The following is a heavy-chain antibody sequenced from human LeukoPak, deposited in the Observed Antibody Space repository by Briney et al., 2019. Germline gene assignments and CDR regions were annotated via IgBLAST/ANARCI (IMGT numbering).Heavy chain of an antibody. J-gene: IGHJ5*02. Sequence: GGSLRLSCAASGFSFSGSAMHWIRQAPGKGLEWVGRMRSKANNYATGYSASVYGRFTISRDDSKNTRYLEMNGLKTEDTAVYYCTSQAGYSSSWETWGQGTLVTVSS. CDR3: TSQAGYSSSWET. V-gene: IGHV3-73*01. CDR1: GFSFSGSA. D-gene: IGHD6-13*01. CDR2: MRSKANNYAT.